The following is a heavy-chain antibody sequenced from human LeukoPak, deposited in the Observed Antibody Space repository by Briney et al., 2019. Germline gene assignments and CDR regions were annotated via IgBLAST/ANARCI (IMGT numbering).Heavy chain of an antibody. D-gene: IGHD1-1*01. J-gene: IGHJ5*02. CDR3: ARVRRGGTVNWFDP. CDR1: GFTFSSYE. V-gene: IGHV3-48*03. CDR2: ISSSGSTI. Sequence: TGGSLRLSCAASGFTFSSYEMNWVRQAPGKGLEWVSYISSSGSTIYYADSVKGRFTISRDNAKNSLYLQMNSLRAEDTAVYYCARVRRGGTVNWFDPWGQGALVTVSS.